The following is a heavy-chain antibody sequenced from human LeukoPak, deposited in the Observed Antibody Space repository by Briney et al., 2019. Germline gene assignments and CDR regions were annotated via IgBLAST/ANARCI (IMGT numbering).Heavy chain of an antibody. CDR3: ARDPSIVGASVGY. J-gene: IGHJ4*02. V-gene: IGHV3-30*02. Sequence: PGGSLRLSCAASGFTFSSYGMHWVRQAPGKGLEWVAFIRYDGSNKYYADSVKGRFTISRDNAKNTLYLQMNSLRAEDTAVYYCARDPSIVGASVGYWGQGTLVTVSS. D-gene: IGHD1-26*01. CDR2: IRYDGSNK. CDR1: GFTFSSYG.